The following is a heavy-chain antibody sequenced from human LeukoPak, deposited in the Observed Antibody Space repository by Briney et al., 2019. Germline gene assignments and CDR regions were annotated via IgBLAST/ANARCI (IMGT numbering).Heavy chain of an antibody. CDR1: GGSISSYY. CDR3: AALDTQFDP. V-gene: IGHV4-59*08. J-gene: IGHJ5*02. CDR2: IYYSGST. Sequence: SETLSLTCTVSGGSISSYYWSWIRQPPGEGLEWIGYIYYSGSTNYNPSLKSRVTISVDTSKNQFSLKLSSVTAADTAVYYCAALDTQFDPWGQGTLVTVSS.